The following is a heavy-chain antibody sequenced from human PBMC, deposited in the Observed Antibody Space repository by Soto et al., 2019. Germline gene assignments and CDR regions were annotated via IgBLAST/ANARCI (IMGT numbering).Heavy chain of an antibody. D-gene: IGHD6-6*01. CDR3: ARRAAAARPHAYFDY. J-gene: IGHJ4*02. CDR1: GGSISSYY. CDR2: IYYSGST. V-gene: IGHV4-59*01. Sequence: SETLSLTCTVSGGSISSYYWSWIRQPPGKGLEWIGYIYYSGSTNYNPSLKSRVTISVDTSKNQFSLKLSSVTAADTAVYYCARRAAAARPHAYFDYWGQGTLVTVSS.